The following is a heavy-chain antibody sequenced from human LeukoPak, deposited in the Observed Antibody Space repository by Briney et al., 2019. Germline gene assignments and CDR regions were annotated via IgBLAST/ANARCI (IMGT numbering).Heavy chain of an antibody. D-gene: IGHD2-2*01. J-gene: IGHJ4*02. CDR3: ARGPRGYCSSTSCPPPDY. CDR1: GGSISSGDSY. CDR2: MYHSGSS. Sequence: SETLSLTCTVSGGSISSGDSYWGWIRQPPGKGLEWIGSMYHSGSSYYNPSLKSRVTISVDTSKNQFSLKLSSVTAADTAVYYCARGPRGYCSSTSCPPPDYWGQGTLVTVSS. V-gene: IGHV4-39*07.